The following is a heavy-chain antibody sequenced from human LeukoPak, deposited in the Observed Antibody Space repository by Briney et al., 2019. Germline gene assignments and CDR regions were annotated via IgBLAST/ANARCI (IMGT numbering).Heavy chain of an antibody. V-gene: IGHV3-53*04. CDR2: IYSGGST. J-gene: IGHJ4*02. CDR3: ARGDFWSGYYTGLY. CDR1: GFTVSSND. Sequence: PGGSLRLSCAASGFTVSSNDMSWVRQAPGKGLEWVSVIYSGGSTYYADSAKGRFTISRHNSKKTLYLQMDSLRDEDTAVYYCARGDFWSGYYTGLYWGQGTLVTVSS. D-gene: IGHD3-3*01.